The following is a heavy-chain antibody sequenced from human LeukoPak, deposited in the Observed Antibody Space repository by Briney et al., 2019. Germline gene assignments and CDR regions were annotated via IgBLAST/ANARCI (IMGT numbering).Heavy chain of an antibody. V-gene: IGHV3-53*04. Sequence: GGSLRLSCEASGFTVSSNYMNWVRQAPGKGLEWVSIIYSGGNTYYADSVKGRFTISRHNSENTVYLQMNSLRAEDTAVYYCARGFPSSSLWFDPWGQGTLVTVSS. CDR3: ARGFPSSSLWFDP. D-gene: IGHD6-6*01. CDR2: IYSGGNT. J-gene: IGHJ5*02. CDR1: GFTVSSNY.